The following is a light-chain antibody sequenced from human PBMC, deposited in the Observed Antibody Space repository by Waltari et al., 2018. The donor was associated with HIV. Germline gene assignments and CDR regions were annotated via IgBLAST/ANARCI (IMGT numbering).Light chain of an antibody. CDR3: SSYMNSGSLV. J-gene: IGLJ3*02. CDR1: STYIRPRHY. V-gene: IGLV2-14*01. Sequence: QSGLTQPASISASLGQSITISCIPPSTYIRPRHYTSCFQHHPDNPPQLLIYDYNIRPSGIPFRLSGSRSGNTASLTISGLQVDDEGDYYCSSYMNSGSLVFGGGTKVTVL. CDR2: DYN.